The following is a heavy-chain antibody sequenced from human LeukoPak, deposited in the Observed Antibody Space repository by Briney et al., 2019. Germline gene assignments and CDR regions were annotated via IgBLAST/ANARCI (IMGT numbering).Heavy chain of an antibody. Sequence: PSETLSLTCTVSGGSISSYYWSWIRQPAGKGLEWVGRIYTSGSTNYNPSLKSRVTMSVDTSKNQFSLKLSSVTAADTAVYYCARIVDFWSGYDYYYYYMDVWGKGTTVTVSS. CDR3: ARIVDFWSGYDYYYYYMDV. J-gene: IGHJ6*03. D-gene: IGHD3-3*01. V-gene: IGHV4-4*07. CDR2: IYTSGST. CDR1: GGSISSYY.